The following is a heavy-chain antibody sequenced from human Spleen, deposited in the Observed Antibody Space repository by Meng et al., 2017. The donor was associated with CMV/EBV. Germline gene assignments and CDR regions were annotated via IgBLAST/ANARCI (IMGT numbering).Heavy chain of an antibody. CDR2: ISSSSTI. J-gene: IGHJ4*02. V-gene: IGHV3-48*04. CDR1: GFTFSSYT. CDR3: AKVQGGLWELYYFDY. D-gene: IGHD1-26*01. Sequence: GGSLRLSCAASGFTFSSYTMNWVRQAPGKGLEWASYISSSSTIYYADSVKGRFTISRDNAKNSLYLQMNSLRAEDTALYYCAKVQGGLWELYYFDYWGQGTLVTVSS.